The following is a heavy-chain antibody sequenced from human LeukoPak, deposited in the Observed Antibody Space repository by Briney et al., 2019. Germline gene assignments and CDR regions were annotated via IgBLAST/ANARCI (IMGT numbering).Heavy chain of an antibody. CDR3: ARTGGSSSWENDAFDI. V-gene: IGHV3-21*01. CDR1: GFTFSSYS. Sequence: PGGSLRLSCAASGFTFSSYSMNWVRQAPGKGLEWVSSISSSSSYIYYADSVKGRFTISRDNAKNSLYLQMNSLRAEDTAVYYCARTGGSSSWENDAFDIWGQGTMVTVSS. D-gene: IGHD6-13*01. CDR2: ISSSSSYI. J-gene: IGHJ3*02.